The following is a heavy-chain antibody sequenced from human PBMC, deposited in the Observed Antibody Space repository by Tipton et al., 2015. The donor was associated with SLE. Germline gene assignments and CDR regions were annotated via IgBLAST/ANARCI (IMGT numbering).Heavy chain of an antibody. CDR3: TRDPGLQMDFDV. CDR1: GFSFNTYA. V-gene: IGHV3-30*04. Sequence: SLRLSCAASGFSFNTYAMHWVRQAPGKGLEWVALISYEGTDGFYADSVKGRFTISRDNSKSTLYLQMNSLRGGDTGVYYCTRDPGLQMDFDVWGRGPLVAVFS. D-gene: IGHD1-1*01. J-gene: IGHJ2*01. CDR2: ISYEGTDG.